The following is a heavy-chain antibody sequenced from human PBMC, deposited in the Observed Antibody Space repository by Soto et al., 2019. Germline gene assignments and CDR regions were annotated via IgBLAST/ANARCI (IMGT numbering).Heavy chain of an antibody. CDR1: GGSISTYY. CDR2: IDTSGNT. J-gene: IGHJ6*02. V-gene: IGHV4-4*07. Sequence: SETLSLTCTVSGGSISTYYWSWIRQPAGKGLEWIGRIDTSGNTNYNPSLKSRVTMSVDTSKKQFSLKLTSVTAADTAVYYCARYSSNWFQTEGMDVWGQGTTVTV. CDR3: ARYSSNWFQTEGMDV. D-gene: IGHD6-13*01.